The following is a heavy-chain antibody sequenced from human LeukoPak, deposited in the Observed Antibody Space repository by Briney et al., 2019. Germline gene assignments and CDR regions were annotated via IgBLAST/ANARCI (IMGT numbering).Heavy chain of an antibody. CDR2: ISYHGTNK. D-gene: IGHD5-18*01. CDR1: GFTFTSYA. V-gene: IGHV3-30-3*01. J-gene: IGHJ4*02. CDR3: GSEIIGGKSYGYEY. Sequence: PGRSLRLSCAASGFTFTSYAMHWVRQAPGKGLEWVALISYHGTNKYYADSVKGRFTISSDNSKNTLYLQMNSLRTEDTAVYYCGSEIIGGKSYGYEYWGQGTLVTVSS.